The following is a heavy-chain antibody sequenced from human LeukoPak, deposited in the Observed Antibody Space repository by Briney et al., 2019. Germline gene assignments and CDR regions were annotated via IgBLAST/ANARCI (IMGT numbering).Heavy chain of an antibody. J-gene: IGHJ4*02. D-gene: IGHD3-10*01. CDR2: ISYDGSNK. CDR1: GFTFSSYA. V-gene: IGHV3-30-3*01. Sequence: GRSLRLSCAASGFTFSSYAMHWVRQAPGKGLEWVAVISYDGSNKYYADSVKGRFTISRDNSKNTLYLQMNSLRAEDTAVYYCASQRGWGQGTLVTVSS. CDR3: ASQRG.